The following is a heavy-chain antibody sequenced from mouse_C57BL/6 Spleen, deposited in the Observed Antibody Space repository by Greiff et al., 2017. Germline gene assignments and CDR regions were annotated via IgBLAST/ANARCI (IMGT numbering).Heavy chain of an antibody. CDR3: ARWGNWDRGDY. J-gene: IGHJ2*01. CDR2: IYPGSGST. D-gene: IGHD4-1*01. V-gene: IGHV1-55*01. Sequence: QVQLKQPGAELVKPGASVKMSCKASGYTFTSYWITWVKQRPGQGLEWIGDIYPGSGSTNYNEKFKSKATLTVDTSSSTAYMQLSSLTSEDSAVYYCARWGNWDRGDYWGQGTTLTVSS. CDR1: GYTFTSYW.